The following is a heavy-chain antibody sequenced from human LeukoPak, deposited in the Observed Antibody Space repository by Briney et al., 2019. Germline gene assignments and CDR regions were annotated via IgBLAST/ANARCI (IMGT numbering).Heavy chain of an antibody. CDR1: GGSTSVYY. V-gene: IGHV4-59*12. CDR3: ARSKYYGSNYFDY. Sequence: SETLSLTCTVSGGSTSVYYWSWIRQPPGKGLEWIGHIYYSGSTNYNPSLKSRVTISVDRSKNQFSLKLSSVTAADTAAYYCARSKYYGSNYFDYWGQGTLVTVSS. J-gene: IGHJ4*02. D-gene: IGHD2/OR15-2a*01. CDR2: IYYSGST.